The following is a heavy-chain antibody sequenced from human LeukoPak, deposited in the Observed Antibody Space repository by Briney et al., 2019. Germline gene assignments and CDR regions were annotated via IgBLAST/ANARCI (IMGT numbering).Heavy chain of an antibody. D-gene: IGHD5-12*01. CDR1: GYSISRGYY. CDR2: IYYSGST. V-gene: IGHV4-38-2*02. Sequence: PSETLSLTCSVSGYSISRGYYRGWIRQPPGKGLEWIGSIYYSGSTYYNPSLKSRVTISEDTSKNQFSLKLSSVTAADTAVYYCARDRGVATDFDYWGQGTLVTVSS. CDR3: ARDRGVATDFDY. J-gene: IGHJ4*02.